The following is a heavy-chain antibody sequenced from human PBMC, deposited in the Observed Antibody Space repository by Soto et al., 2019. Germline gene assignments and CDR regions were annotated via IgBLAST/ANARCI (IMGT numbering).Heavy chain of an antibody. D-gene: IGHD2-21*02. CDR2: LSFDGTAE. Sequence: QVQLVESGGGVVQPGTSLRLSCKASGFLFRAYLIHWVRQAPGKGLEWLAVLSFDGTAEYYADSTWSRFTISRDIPKSTTYMVINTVRREDTAMYYCARVATRLQSMEVLEYWGQGTLVTVPS. V-gene: IGHV3-30*03. CDR3: ARVATRLQSMEVLEY. J-gene: IGHJ4*02. CDR1: GFLFRAYL.